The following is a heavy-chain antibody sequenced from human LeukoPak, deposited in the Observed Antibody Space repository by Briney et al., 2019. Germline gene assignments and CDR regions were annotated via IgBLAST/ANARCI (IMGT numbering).Heavy chain of an antibody. J-gene: IGHJ4*02. V-gene: IGHV3-21*01. CDR1: GFTFSSYT. CDR2: ISISSSVI. Sequence: GGSLRLSCAASGFTFSSYTMIWVRQAPGKGLEWLASISISSSVIYYADSVKGRFTISRDNAKNTLFLQMDSLRVEDTGHYYCARDLGARGHWGQGTLVTVSS. CDR3: ARDLGARGH. D-gene: IGHD3-16*01.